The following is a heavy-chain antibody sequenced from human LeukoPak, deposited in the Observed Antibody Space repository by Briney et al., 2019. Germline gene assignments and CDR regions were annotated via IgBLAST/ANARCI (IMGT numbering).Heavy chain of an antibody. D-gene: IGHD3-10*01. CDR3: AKARSRFGVMDV. J-gene: IGHJ6*02. Sequence: PGGSLRLSCAASGFTFSSYAMSWVRQAPGKGLEWVSAISGSGGSTYYADSVKGRFTISRDNPKNTLYLQMNSLRAEDTAVYYCAKARSRFGVMDVWGQGTTVTVSS. CDR1: GFTFSSYA. V-gene: IGHV3-23*01. CDR2: ISGSGGST.